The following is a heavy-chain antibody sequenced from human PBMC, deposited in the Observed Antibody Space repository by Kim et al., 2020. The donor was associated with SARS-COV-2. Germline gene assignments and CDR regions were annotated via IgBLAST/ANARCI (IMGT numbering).Heavy chain of an antibody. D-gene: IGHD3-22*01. Sequence: GESLKISCKGSGYSFTSYWIGWVRQMPGKGLEWMGIIYPGDSDTRYSPSFQGQVTISADKSISTAYLQWSSLKASDTAMYYCARSMEKSSGYLYNWFDPWGQGTLVTVSS. CDR3: ARSMEKSSGYLYNWFDP. CDR2: IYPGDSDT. J-gene: IGHJ5*02. CDR1: GYSFTSYW. V-gene: IGHV5-51*01.